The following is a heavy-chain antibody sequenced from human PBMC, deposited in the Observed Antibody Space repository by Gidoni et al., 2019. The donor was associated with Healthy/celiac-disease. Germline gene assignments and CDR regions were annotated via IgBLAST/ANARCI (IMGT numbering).Heavy chain of an antibody. J-gene: IGHJ6*02. Sequence: QVQLQESGPGLVKPSGTLSLTCAVSGGSISSSTWWSWVRQPPGKGLEWIGEIYHSGSTNYNPSLKSRVTISVDKSKNQFSLKLSSVTAADTAVYYCASFRGSGSYYYYYYGMDVWGQGTTVTVSS. CDR1: GGSISSSTW. CDR2: IYHSGST. CDR3: ASFRGSGSYYYYYYGMDV. V-gene: IGHV4-4*02. D-gene: IGHD3-10*01.